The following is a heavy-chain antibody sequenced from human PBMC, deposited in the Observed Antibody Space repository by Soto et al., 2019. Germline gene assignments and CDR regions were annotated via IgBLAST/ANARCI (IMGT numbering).Heavy chain of an antibody. V-gene: IGHV3-30-3*01. Sequence: QVQLVESGGGVVQPGRSLRLSCAASGFTFSSYAMHWVRQAPGKGLEWVAVISYDGSNKYYADSVKGRFTISRDNSKNSLYLQMNSLRAEDTAVYYCAREVGGWLQNLGEFDYWGQVTLVTVSS. J-gene: IGHJ4*02. CDR1: GFTFSSYA. D-gene: IGHD3-16*01. CDR3: AREVGGWLQNLGEFDY. CDR2: ISYDGSNK.